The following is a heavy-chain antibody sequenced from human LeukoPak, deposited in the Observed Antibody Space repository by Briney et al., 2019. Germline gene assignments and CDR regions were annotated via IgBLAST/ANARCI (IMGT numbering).Heavy chain of an antibody. CDR2: ISYDGSNK. V-gene: IGHV3-30*18. J-gene: IGHJ4*02. D-gene: IGHD2-2*01. CDR1: GFTFSSYG. Sequence: GGSLRLSCAASGFTFSSYGMHWVRQAPGKGMEWVAVISYDGSNKYYADSVKGRFTISRDNSKNTLYLQMSRLRAEDTAVYYCAKERAHYQDYWGQGALGTVSS. CDR3: AKERAHYQDY.